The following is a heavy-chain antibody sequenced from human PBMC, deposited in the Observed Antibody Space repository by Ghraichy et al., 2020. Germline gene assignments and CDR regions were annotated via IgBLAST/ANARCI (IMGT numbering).Heavy chain of an antibody. CDR2: INPKSGGT. V-gene: IGHV1-2*02. Sequence: ASVKVSCKASGYRFTDYYIHWVRQAPGEGLEWMGWINPKSGGTNYAQKFQGRVTMTRDRSISTAYMEVFSLISDDTAVYYCTTDIGLSLDWLDPYYVDHWSQGTLVTVSP. D-gene: IGHD3-9*01. J-gene: IGHJ4*02. CDR1: GYRFTDYY. CDR3: TTDIGLSLDWLDPYYVDH.